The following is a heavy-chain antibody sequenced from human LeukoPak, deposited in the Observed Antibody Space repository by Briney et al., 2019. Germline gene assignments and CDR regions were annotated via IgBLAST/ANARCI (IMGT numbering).Heavy chain of an antibody. CDR3: ARHEYSGSYYGLSWFDP. Sequence: SETLSLTCAVYGGSFSGYYWSWIRQPPGKGLEWIGEINHSGSTNYNPSLKSRVTISVDTSKNQFSPKLSSLTAADTAVYYCARHEYSGSYYGLSWFDPWGQGTLVTVSS. CDR1: GGSFSGYY. V-gene: IGHV4-34*01. J-gene: IGHJ5*02. D-gene: IGHD1-26*01. CDR2: INHSGST.